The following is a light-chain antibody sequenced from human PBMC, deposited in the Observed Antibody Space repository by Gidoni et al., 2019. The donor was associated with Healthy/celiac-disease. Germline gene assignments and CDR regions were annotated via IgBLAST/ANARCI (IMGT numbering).Light chain of an antibody. Sequence: IRLTQSPSSFSASTGDRVTITCRASQGISSYIAWYQQKPGKAPKLLIYAASTLQSGVPSRFSGSGSGTDCTLTISCLQSEDFATYYCQQYYSYPRTFGGGTKVEIK. V-gene: IGKV1-8*01. CDR1: QGISSY. CDR2: AAS. J-gene: IGKJ4*01. CDR3: QQYYSYPRT.